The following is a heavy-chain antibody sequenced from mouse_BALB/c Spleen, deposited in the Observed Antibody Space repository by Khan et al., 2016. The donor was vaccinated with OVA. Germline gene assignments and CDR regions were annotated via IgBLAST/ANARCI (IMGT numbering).Heavy chain of an antibody. CDR2: IWSDGST. J-gene: IGHJ4*01. D-gene: IGHD2-10*01. CDR1: GFSLTNYG. CDR3: ARQPYYHYYVMDY. Sequence: VQLQESGPGLVAPSQSLSITCTISGFSLTNYGVHWVRQPPGKGLEWLVVIWSDGSTTYNSDLKSRLSISKDNSKSQVFLKMNSLQTDDTAMYYSARQPYYHYYVMDYWGQGTSVTVSS. V-gene: IGHV2-6-1*01.